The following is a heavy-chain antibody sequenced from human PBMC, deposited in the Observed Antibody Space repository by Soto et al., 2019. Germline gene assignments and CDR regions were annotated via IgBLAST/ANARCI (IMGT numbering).Heavy chain of an antibody. CDR3: ATPTTIFGEGDV. V-gene: IGHV3-30-3*01. D-gene: IGHD3-3*01. J-gene: IGHJ6*02. CDR1: GFTFSSYA. CDR2: ISYDGSNK. Sequence: PGGSLRLSCAASGFTFSSYAMHWVRQAPGKGLEWVAVISYDGSNKYYADSVKGRFTISRDNSKNTLYLQMNSLRAEDTAVYYCATPTTIFGEGDVWGQVTTVTVSS.